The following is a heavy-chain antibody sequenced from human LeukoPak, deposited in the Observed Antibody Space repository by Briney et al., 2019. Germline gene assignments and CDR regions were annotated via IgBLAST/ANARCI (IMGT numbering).Heavy chain of an antibody. Sequence: PGGSLRLSCAASGFSFNTYWMSWVRQAPGKGLEWVANIKQDGSEKHYVDSVKGRFTISRDNVKNSLYLQINSLRADDSAVYYCARDSFETDIDYWGQGTLVTVSS. CDR1: GFSFNTYW. J-gene: IGHJ4*02. CDR3: ARDSFETDIDY. D-gene: IGHD1-14*01. V-gene: IGHV3-7*01. CDR2: IKQDGSEK.